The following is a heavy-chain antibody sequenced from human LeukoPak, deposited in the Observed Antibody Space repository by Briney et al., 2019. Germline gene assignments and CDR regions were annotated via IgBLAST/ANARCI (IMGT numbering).Heavy chain of an antibody. J-gene: IGHJ4*02. V-gene: IGHV3-53*01. CDR3: AKVSNTGHIVVVVAATQGFDY. D-gene: IGHD2-15*01. Sequence: PGGSLRLSCAASGFTVSSNYMSWVRQAPGKGLEWVSVIYSGGSTYYADSVKGRFTISRDNSKNTLYLQMNSLRAEDTAVYYCAKVSNTGHIVVVVAATQGFDYWGQGTLVTVSS. CDR1: GFTVSSNY. CDR2: IYSGGST.